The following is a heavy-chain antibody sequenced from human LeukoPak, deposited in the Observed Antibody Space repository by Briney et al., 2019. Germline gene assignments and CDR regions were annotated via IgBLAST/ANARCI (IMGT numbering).Heavy chain of an antibody. CDR2: ISGSGGST. V-gene: IGHV3-23*01. Sequence: GGSLRLSCAASGFTFSSYAMSWVRQAPGKGLEWVSAISGSGGSTYYADSVKGRFTISRDNSKNTLYLQMNSLRAEDTAVYYCAKGRRDGSGSYYFDYWGQGTLVTVSS. J-gene: IGHJ4*02. CDR3: AKGRRDGSGSYYFDY. CDR1: GFTFSSYA. D-gene: IGHD3-10*01.